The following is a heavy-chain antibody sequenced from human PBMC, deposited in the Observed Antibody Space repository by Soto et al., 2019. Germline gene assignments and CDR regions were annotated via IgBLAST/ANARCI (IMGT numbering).Heavy chain of an antibody. CDR2: VYHTGSA. V-gene: IGHV4-4*02. CDR1: GGSISNDVW. J-gene: IGHJ6*02. Sequence: PSETLSLTCAVSGGSISNDVWWTWVRQPPGKGLEWIGEVYHTGSAAYSTSLKSRVTISVDKSKNQFSLKLNSVTAADTAVYYCARDSVTTSYYYGMDVWGQGTTVTVSS. CDR3: ARDSVTTSYYYGMDV. D-gene: IGHD4-4*01.